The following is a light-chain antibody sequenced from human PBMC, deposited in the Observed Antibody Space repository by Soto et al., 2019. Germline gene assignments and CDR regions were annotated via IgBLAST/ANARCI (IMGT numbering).Light chain of an antibody. CDR3: QQVGRSPAT. CDR2: GTS. Sequence: EIVLTQSPATLSFSPGERATLSCGASQSVISSYLGWYQQKPGQAPRLLIYGTSSRATGIPDRFSGSGSGTEFSLTISRLEPEDFAVYYCQQVGRSPATFGGGTKVDIK. V-gene: IGKV3-20*01. CDR1: QSVISSY. J-gene: IGKJ4*01.